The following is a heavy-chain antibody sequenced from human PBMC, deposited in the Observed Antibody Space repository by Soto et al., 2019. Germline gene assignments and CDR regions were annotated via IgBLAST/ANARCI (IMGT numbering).Heavy chain of an antibody. CDR3: ARGGYCSGGSCWWSSYYYGMDV. D-gene: IGHD2-15*01. Sequence: SETLSLTGTVSGGSISSSSYYWGWILQPPGKGLEWIGSIYYSGSTYYNAPLKSRVTISVDTSKNQFSLKLSPVTAADTAVYYCARGGYCSGGSCWWSSYYYGMDVWGQGTTVTVSS. CDR1: GGSISSSSYY. J-gene: IGHJ6*02. V-gene: IGHV4-39*01. CDR2: IYYSGST.